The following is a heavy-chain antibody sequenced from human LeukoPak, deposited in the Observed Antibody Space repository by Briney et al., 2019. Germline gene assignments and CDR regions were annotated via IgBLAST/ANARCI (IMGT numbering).Heavy chain of an antibody. D-gene: IGHD2-15*01. CDR3: ARHSRGSPIDD. Sequence: GGSLRLSCAASGFTFSTSWMSWIRQAPGKGLQWVASINVDGSEDYYVDSVKGRFTISRDNAKNSLFLQMNSLSAEDTAVYYCARHSRGSPIDDWGQGTLVTVSS. J-gene: IGHJ4*02. V-gene: IGHV3-7*01. CDR1: GFTFSTSW. CDR2: INVDGSED.